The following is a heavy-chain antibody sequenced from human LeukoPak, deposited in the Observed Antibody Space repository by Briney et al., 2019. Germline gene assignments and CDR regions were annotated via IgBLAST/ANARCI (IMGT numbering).Heavy chain of an antibody. V-gene: IGHV4-34*01. D-gene: IGHD2-15*01. CDR2: INHSGST. Sequence: SETLSLTCAVYGRSYSGYYWSWIRQPPGKGLEWIGEINHSGSTNYNPSLKSRVTISVDTSKNQFSLKLSSVTAADTAVYYCARLGGWYAFDIWGQGTMVTVSS. J-gene: IGHJ3*02. CDR1: GRSYSGYY. CDR3: ARLGGWYAFDI.